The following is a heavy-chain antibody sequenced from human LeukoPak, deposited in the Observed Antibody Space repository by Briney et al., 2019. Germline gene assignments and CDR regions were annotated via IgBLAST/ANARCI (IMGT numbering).Heavy chain of an antibody. J-gene: IGHJ3*02. CDR3: ARLGRFYYDSSGHTWGIDAFDI. CDR2: INPGDSDT. D-gene: IGHD3-22*01. V-gene: IGHV5-51*01. Sequence: GESLKISCQASGYSFTSSWIGWARQMPGKGLEWMAIINPGDSDTRYSPSFQGQVTISADKSISTAYLQWSSLKASDTAMYYCARLGRFYYDSSGHTWGIDAFDIWGQGTMVTVSS. CDR1: GYSFTSSW.